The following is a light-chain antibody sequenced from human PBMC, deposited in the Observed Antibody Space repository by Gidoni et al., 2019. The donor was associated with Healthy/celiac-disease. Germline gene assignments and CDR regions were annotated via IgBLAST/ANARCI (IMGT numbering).Light chain of an antibody. CDR2: WAS. CDR3: QQCYSTPLT. CDR1: QSVLYSSNNKNY. Sequence: DIVMTQSADALAVSLGERATINCKSSQSVLYSSNNKNYLAWYQQKPGQPPKLLIYWASTRESGVPDRFSGSGSGTDFTLTISSLQAEDLAVYYCQQCYSTPLTFGGGTKVDIK. V-gene: IGKV4-1*01. J-gene: IGKJ4*01.